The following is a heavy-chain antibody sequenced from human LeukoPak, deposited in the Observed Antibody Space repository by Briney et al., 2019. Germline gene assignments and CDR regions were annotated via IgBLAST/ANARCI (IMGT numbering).Heavy chain of an antibody. Sequence: GGSLRLSCAASGSTFSSYWMSWVRQAPGKGLEWVANIKQDGSEKYYVDSVKGRFTISRDNAKNSLYLQMNSLRAEDTAVYYCAREVVITAFDIWGQGTMVTVSS. CDR3: AREVVITAFDI. CDR2: IKQDGSEK. J-gene: IGHJ3*02. CDR1: GSTFSSYW. D-gene: IGHD2-21*01. V-gene: IGHV3-7*03.